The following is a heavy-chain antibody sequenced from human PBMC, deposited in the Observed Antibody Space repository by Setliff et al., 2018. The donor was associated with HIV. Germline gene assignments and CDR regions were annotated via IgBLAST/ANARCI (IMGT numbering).Heavy chain of an antibody. CDR1: GGSISSSSYY. Sequence: SETLSLTCIVSGGSISSSSYYWGWIRQPPGKGLEWIGTVYYSGSTYYNPSLKSRVTISVDTSENQFSLKLSSVTAADTAVYYCARDGISSSWYSWFDPWGQGTLVTVSS. CDR2: VYYSGST. D-gene: IGHD6-13*01. CDR3: ARDGISSSWYSWFDP. J-gene: IGHJ5*02. V-gene: IGHV4-39*07.